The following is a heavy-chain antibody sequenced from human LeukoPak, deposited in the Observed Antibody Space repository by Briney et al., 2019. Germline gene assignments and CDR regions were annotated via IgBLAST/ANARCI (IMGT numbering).Heavy chain of an antibody. CDR2: IYSGGST. CDR3: TTDIVATVGWFDP. J-gene: IGHJ5*02. Sequence: PGGSLRLSCAASGFTVSSNYMSWVRQAPGKGLEWVSVIYSGGSTYYADSVKGRFTISRDNSKNTLYLQMNSLKTEDTAVYYCTTDIVATVGWFDPWGQGTLVTVSS. V-gene: IGHV3-66*01. CDR1: GFTVSSNY. D-gene: IGHD5-12*01.